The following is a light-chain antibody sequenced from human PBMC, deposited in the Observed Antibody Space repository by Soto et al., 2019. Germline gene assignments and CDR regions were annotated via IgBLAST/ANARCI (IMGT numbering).Light chain of an antibody. V-gene: IGKV1-39*01. CDR3: QHNYSDPWT. Sequence: SQVTLFPSTLSASVEDRVTITRRASQSISSWLAWYQQKPGKAPNLLIYAASTFQSGVPSRFSGSGSGTDFTLTISSLQPDDFATYYCQHNYSDPWTFAQATKVDI. CDR2: AAS. CDR1: QSISSW. J-gene: IGKJ1*01.